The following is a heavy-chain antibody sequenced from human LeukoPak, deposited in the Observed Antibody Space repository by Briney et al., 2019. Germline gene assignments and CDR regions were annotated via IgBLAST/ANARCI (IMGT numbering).Heavy chain of an antibody. D-gene: IGHD6-25*01. CDR1: GASIRNYY. J-gene: IGHJ4*02. V-gene: IGHV4-4*07. Sequence: SETLSLTCTVSGASIRNYYWSWIRQPAGKGLEWIGRIVPSGSTNYNPSLKSRVTMSVDTSKNQFSLKLNSVAAADTAVYYCAKEGAAPGPDFDYWGQGTLVIVSS. CDR2: IVPSGST. CDR3: AKEGAAPGPDFDY.